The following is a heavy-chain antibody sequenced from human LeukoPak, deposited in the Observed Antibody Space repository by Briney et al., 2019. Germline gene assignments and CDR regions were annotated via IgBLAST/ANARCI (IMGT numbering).Heavy chain of an antibody. D-gene: IGHD2-8*01. CDR3: ARSPPTNYFDY. V-gene: IGHV4-4*07. J-gene: IGHJ4*02. CDR1: GGSISSYH. CDR2: MYTSEST. Sequence: PSETLSLTCTVSGGSISSYHWSWIRQPAGKRREWIGRMYTSESTNYNPSLKSRITMSVDTSKNQFSLKLSSVTAADTAVYYCARSPPTNYFDYWGRGLLVTVSS.